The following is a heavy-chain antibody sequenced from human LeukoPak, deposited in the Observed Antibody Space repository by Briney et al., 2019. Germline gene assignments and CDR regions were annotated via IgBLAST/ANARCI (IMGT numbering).Heavy chain of an antibody. J-gene: IGHJ5*02. V-gene: IGHV4-61*02. D-gene: IGHD2-15*01. CDR1: GGSISSGRNY. CDR3: ARVDGSCSGGSCPSGNWFDP. CDR2: IYIFSGST. Sequence: PSETLPLTCTVSGGSISSGRNYWTWIRQPAGKGLEWIGRIYIFSGSTNYNPSLKSRVTISVDTSKNQFSLKLTSVTAADTAVYYCARVDGSCSGGSCPSGNWFDPWGQGTLVTVSS.